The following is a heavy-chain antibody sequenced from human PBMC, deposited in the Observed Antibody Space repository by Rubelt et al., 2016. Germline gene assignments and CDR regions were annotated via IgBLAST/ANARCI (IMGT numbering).Heavy chain of an antibody. CDR2: ISAYNGNT. D-gene: IGHD5-24*01. CDR1: GYTFTSYG. V-gene: IGHV1-18*01. J-gene: IGHJ3*02. Sequence: QVQLVQSGAEVKKPGASVKVSCKASGYTFTSYGISWVRQAPGQGLEWMGWISAYNGNTNYAQKLQGRFTMTTDTSPSTAYMELRILRSDDTAVYYCARRDGYNWDDAFDIWGQGTMVTVSS. CDR3: ARRDGYNWDDAFDI.